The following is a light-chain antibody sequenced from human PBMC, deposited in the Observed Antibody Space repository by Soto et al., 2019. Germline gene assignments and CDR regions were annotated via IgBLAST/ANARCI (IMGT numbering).Light chain of an antibody. CDR2: EVN. CDR3: SSYAGSDIFV. Sequence: QSVLTQPPSASGSPGQSLTISCTGTSSDVGYYNFVFWYQQHPGKAPKLIIYEVNKRPSGVPDRFSGSKSGNTASLTVSGLQTEDEADYYCSSYAGSDIFVFGGGTKVTVL. V-gene: IGLV2-8*01. J-gene: IGLJ2*01. CDR1: SSDVGYYNF.